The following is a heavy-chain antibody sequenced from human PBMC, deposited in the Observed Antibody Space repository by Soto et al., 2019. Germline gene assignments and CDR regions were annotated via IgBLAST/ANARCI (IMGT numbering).Heavy chain of an antibody. D-gene: IGHD3-22*01. J-gene: IGHJ5*01. CDR2: MYWKGGNT. CDR3: ARYSSGYYFNAENCLES. Sequence: RHSGSLELSCASSGDTMENYVVALSFKNTGKVLEWVSGMYWKGGNTHYADSVKGRFTISRDNAKKSLYLQMNSLRAEDTAVYYCARYSSGYYFNAENCLESWGNGTLVPV. CDR1: GDTMENYV. V-gene: IGHV3-20*04.